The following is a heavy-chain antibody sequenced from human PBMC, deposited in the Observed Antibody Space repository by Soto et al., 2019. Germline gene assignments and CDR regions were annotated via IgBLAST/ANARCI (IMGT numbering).Heavy chain of an antibody. D-gene: IGHD1-1*01. J-gene: IGHJ4*02. CDR3: GRDRALDGTGPHFDH. CDR1: GFSIKNYW. V-gene: IGHV3-74*01. Sequence: GGSLRLSCAASGFSIKNYWMHWVRQVPGKGLEWVSRIDPDGSTTTYADSVRGRFTISRDNAKNTLYLQMNSLRVEDTAVYYCGRDRALDGTGPHFDHWGQGTLLTVSS. CDR2: IDPDGSTT.